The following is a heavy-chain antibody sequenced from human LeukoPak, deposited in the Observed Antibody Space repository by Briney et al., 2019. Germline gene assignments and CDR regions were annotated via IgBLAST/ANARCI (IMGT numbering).Heavy chain of an antibody. Sequence: SETLSLTCTVSGGSISSSSYYWGWIRQPPGKGLEWIGSIYYSGSTYYNPSLKSRVTISVDTSKNQFSLKLSSVTAADTAVYYCARRPALPDYWGQGTLVTVFS. J-gene: IGHJ4*02. CDR3: ARRPALPDY. CDR1: GGSISSSSYY. V-gene: IGHV4-39*01. CDR2: IYYSGST.